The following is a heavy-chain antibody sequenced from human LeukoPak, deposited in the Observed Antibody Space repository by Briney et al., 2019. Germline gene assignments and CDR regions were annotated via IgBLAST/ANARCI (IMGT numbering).Heavy chain of an antibody. Sequence: GGSLRLSCAASGFSFSTSGMHWVRQAPGKGLEWVAYIRYDGSNQYYPDSVKGRFTISRDNSENTLYLQMYSLKIEDTAFYYCIKDMGFDLLKDAFDLWGQGMLVTVSS. D-gene: IGHD2-15*01. CDR2: IRYDGSNQ. J-gene: IGHJ3*01. CDR3: IKDMGFDLLKDAFDL. V-gene: IGHV3-30*02. CDR1: GFSFSTSG.